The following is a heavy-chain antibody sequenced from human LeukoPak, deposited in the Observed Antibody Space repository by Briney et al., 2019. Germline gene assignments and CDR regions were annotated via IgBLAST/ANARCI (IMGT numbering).Heavy chain of an antibody. J-gene: IGHJ4*02. CDR3: TRPMSGDYYDSSGYALGY. CDR2: IRSKANSYAT. Sequence: GGSLRLSCAASGFTFSGSAMHWVRQASGKGLEWVGRIRSKANSYATAYAASVKGRFTISRDDSKNTAYPQTNSLKTEDAAVYYCTRPMSGDYYDSSGYALGYWGQGTLVTVSS. D-gene: IGHD3-22*01. CDR1: GFTFSGSA. V-gene: IGHV3-73*01.